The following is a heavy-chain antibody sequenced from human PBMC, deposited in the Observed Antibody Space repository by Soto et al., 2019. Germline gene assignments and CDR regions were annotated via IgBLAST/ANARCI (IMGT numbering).Heavy chain of an antibody. CDR1: GFTFSIYT. D-gene: IGHD4-4*01. CDR2: INTGGGST. J-gene: IGHJ4*01. V-gene: IGHV3-23*01. Sequence: DVQVLESGGGLVQPGGSLRLSCAASGFTFSIYTMGWVRQAPGKGLEWVSGINTGGGSTYYADSVKARFTISRDNSKNTRSLQMSSLRAEDTAVYYFAIRRSNYDPYDFDYWGHGTLVTVSS. CDR3: AIRRSNYDPYDFDY.